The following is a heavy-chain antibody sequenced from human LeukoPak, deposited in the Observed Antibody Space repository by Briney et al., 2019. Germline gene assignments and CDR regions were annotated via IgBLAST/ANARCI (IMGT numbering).Heavy chain of an antibody. CDR3: ARETSDTAMASYYFDQ. D-gene: IGHD5-18*01. CDR1: GASVGSAGYY. V-gene: IGHV4-61*08. CDR2: IYYISNT. Sequence: SETLSLTCTVSGASVGSAGYYWSWIRQPPGGGLEWVGYIYYISNTNYNPSLKSRVTMSVDPSKNQFSLKLNSVTAADTAVYYCARETSDTAMASYYFDQWGQGTLVTVSS. J-gene: IGHJ4*02.